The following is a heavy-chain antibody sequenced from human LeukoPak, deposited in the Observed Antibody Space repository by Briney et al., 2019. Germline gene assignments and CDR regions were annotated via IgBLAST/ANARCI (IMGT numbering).Heavy chain of an antibody. CDR2: IWYDGSNK. CDR3: AREEIEYSSGDY. J-gene: IGHJ4*02. CDR1: GFTFSSYG. D-gene: IGHD6-19*01. V-gene: IGHV3-33*01. Sequence: PGGSLRLSCAASGFTFSSYGMHWVRQAPGKGLEWVAVIWYDGSNKYYADSVKGRFTISRDNSKNTLYLQMNSLRAEDTAVYYCAREEIEYSSGDYWGQGTLVTVSS.